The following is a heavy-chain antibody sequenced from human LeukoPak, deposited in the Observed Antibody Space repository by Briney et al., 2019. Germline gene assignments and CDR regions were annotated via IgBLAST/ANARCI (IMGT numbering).Heavy chain of an antibody. Sequence: GGSLRLSCVASGFTFSSYSMNWVRQAPGKGLEWVSSISSSSSYIYYADSVKGRFTISRDNAKNSLYLQMNSLRAEDTAVYYCARSIAAAPPDYWGQGTLVTVSS. CDR2: ISSSSSYI. CDR3: ARSIAAAPPDY. D-gene: IGHD6-25*01. CDR1: GFTFSSYS. V-gene: IGHV3-21*01. J-gene: IGHJ4*02.